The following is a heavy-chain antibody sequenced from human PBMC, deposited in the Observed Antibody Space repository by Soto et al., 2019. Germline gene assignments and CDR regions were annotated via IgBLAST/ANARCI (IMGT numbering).Heavy chain of an antibody. CDR1: GFTFSNSA. V-gene: IGHV3-23*01. CDR2: ISGGGDSI. J-gene: IGHJ4*02. CDR3: AKAVGPLAPSSRVFDC. Sequence: EVQVLESGEGLVQPGGSLRLSCAASGFTFSNSAMNWVRQVPGKGLEWVSIISGGGDSIYYADSVKGRFTISRDNSRNIVSLQMSSLRADDTAVYFCAKAVGPLAPSSRVFDCWGQGTLVTVSS. D-gene: IGHD1-26*01.